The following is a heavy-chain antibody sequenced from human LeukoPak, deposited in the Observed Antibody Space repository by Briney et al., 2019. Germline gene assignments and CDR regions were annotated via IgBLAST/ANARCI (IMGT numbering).Heavy chain of an antibody. J-gene: IGHJ5*02. CDR2: ISGSGSST. V-gene: IGHV3-23*01. CDR3: AKDSSSWYSPGWFDP. CDR1: GFTFSSYA. D-gene: IGHD6-13*01. Sequence: GGSLRLSCAASGFTFSSYAMTWVRQAPGKGLEWVSVISGSGSSTYYADSVRGRFTISRDNSKNTLYLQMNSLRAEDTAVYYCAKDSSSWYSPGWFDPWGQGTLVTVSS.